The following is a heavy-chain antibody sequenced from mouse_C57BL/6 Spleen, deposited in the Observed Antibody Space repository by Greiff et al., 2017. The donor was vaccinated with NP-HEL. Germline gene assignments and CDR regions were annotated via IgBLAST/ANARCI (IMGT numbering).Heavy chain of an antibody. J-gene: IGHJ3*01. CDR3: ARGYYGYDVFFAY. V-gene: IGHV1-26*01. D-gene: IGHD2-2*01. CDR1: GYTFTDYY. Sequence: VQLQQSGPELVKPGASVKISCKASGYTFTDYYMNWVKQSHGKSLEWIGDINPNNGGTSYNQKFKGKATLTVDKSSSTAYMELRSLTSEDSAVYYCARGYYGYDVFFAYWGQGTLVTVSA. CDR2: INPNNGGT.